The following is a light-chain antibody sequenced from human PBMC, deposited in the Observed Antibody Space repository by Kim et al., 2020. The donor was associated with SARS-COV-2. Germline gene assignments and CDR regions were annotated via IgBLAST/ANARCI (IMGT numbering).Light chain of an antibody. V-gene: IGKV3-20*01. Sequence: PGARAPPSCRASQSVSSKSLVWYRQNPRQPHRVVIFGASSRAAGIPDRCSGSGSGTDFHLTISRLESEDFAVYYCQRYGGSYTFGQGTKLEIK. J-gene: IGKJ2*01. CDR2: GAS. CDR1: QSVSSKS. CDR3: QRYGGSYT.